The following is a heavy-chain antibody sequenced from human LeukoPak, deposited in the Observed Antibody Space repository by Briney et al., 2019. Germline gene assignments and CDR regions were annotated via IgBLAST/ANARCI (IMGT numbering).Heavy chain of an antibody. CDR1: GYTFTNYG. Sequence: ASVKVSCKASGYTFTNYGISWVRQAPGQGLEWLGWISGYNAVTSYPQKIEGRVTMTTDTSTATAYMELRSLRSDDTAVYYCARGDCSGTYYYFDFWGQGTLVTVSS. D-gene: IGHD1-26*01. CDR3: ARGDCSGTYYYFDF. J-gene: IGHJ4*02. CDR2: ISGYNAVT. V-gene: IGHV1-18*01.